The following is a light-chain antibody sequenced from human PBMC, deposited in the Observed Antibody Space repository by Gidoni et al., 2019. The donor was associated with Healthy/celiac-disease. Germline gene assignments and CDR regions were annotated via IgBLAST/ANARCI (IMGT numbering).Light chain of an antibody. V-gene: IGKV1-39*01. Sequence: DIQMPQSPSSLSASVGDRVTLPCRASQSISSYLTWYQQKPGKAPKLLIYAASSLQSGVPSRFSGSGSGTDFTLTISSLQPEDFATYYCQQSYSTPRLTFXGXTKVEIK. CDR2: AAS. CDR3: QQSYSTPRLT. CDR1: QSISSY. J-gene: IGKJ4*01.